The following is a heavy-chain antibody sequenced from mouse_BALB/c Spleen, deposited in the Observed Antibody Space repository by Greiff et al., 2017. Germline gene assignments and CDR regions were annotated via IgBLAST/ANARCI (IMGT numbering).Heavy chain of an antibody. Sequence: EVQLQQSGAELVKPGASVKLSCTASGFNIKDTYMHWVKQRPEQGLEWIGRIDPANGNTKYDPKFQGKATITADTSSNTAYLQLSSLTSEDTAVYYSAMLRRGEGAMDYWGQGTSVTVSS. CDR1: GFNIKDTY. CDR2: IDPANGNT. J-gene: IGHJ4*01. V-gene: IGHV14-3*02. CDR3: AMLRRGEGAMDY. D-gene: IGHD1-2*01.